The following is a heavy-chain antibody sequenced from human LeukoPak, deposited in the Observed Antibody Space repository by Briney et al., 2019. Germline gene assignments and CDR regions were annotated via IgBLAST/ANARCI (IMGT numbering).Heavy chain of an antibody. CDR3: ARAEWYYYGSGSYYNALDY. CDR1: GFTFSSYE. J-gene: IGHJ4*02. V-gene: IGHV3-48*03. Sequence: PGGSLRLSCAASGFTFSSYEMNWVRQAPGKGLEWVSYISSSGSTIYYADSVKGRFTISGDNAKNSLYLQMNSLRAEDTAVYYCARAEWYYYGSGSYYNALDYWGQGTLVTVSS. D-gene: IGHD3-10*01. CDR2: ISSSGSTI.